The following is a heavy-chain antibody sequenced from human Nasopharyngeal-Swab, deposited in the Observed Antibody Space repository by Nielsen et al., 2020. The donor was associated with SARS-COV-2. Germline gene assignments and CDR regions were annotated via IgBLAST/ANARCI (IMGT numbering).Heavy chain of an antibody. CDR1: GFTFDDYA. CDR3: AKGSGSSFLSYGMDV. Sequence: SLKISCAASGFTFDDYAMHWVRQAPGKGLEWVSGISWNSGSIGYADSVKGRFTISRDNAKNSLSLQMNSLRAEDTALYYRAKGSGSSFLSYGMDVWGQGTTVTVSS. V-gene: IGHV3-9*01. CDR2: ISWNSGSI. J-gene: IGHJ6*02. D-gene: IGHD1-26*01.